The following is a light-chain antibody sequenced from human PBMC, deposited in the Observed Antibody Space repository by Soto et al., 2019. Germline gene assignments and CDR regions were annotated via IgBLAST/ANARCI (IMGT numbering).Light chain of an antibody. CDR1: QGIGNA. J-gene: IGKJ1*01. CDR2: GAS. Sequence: AIQITQSPWSLSASVWDIVTMSCRASQGIGNAFGCYQQKRWKPPKVLIYGASNLQSGVPPRFSGSGSGTEFTLAISSLQPEDSATYYCLQDINYPWTFGQGTKVDIK. CDR3: LQDINYPWT. V-gene: IGKV1-6*01.